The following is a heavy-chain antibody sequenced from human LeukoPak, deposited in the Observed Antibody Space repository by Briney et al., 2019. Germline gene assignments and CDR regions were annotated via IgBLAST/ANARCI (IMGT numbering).Heavy chain of an antibody. Sequence: GESLKISCKGSGYSFTNYWIGWVRQLPGKGLEWMGIIYPGDSDTRYSPSFQDQVTISADKSISTAYLQWSSLKASDTAMYYCARQRFTMRAYAGNWFDPWGQGTLVTVSS. J-gene: IGHJ5*02. D-gene: IGHD3-10*01. CDR3: ARQRFTMRAYAGNWFDP. CDR2: IYPGDSDT. V-gene: IGHV5-51*01. CDR1: GYSFTNYW.